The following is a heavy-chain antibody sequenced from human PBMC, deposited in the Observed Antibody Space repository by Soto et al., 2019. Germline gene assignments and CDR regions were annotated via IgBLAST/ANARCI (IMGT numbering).Heavy chain of an antibody. V-gene: IGHV1-18*04. CDR3: ARRGTSSTSLTNYYYYGMDV. Sequence: QVQLVQSGAEVKKPGASVKVSCKASGYTFTSYGISWVRQAPGQGLEWMGWISAYNGNTNYAQKLQGRVTMTTDTSTSTDYMELRSLRSDDTAVYYCARRGTSSTSLTNYYYYGMDVWGQGTTVTVSS. CDR1: GYTFTSYG. D-gene: IGHD2-2*01. J-gene: IGHJ6*02. CDR2: ISAYNGNT.